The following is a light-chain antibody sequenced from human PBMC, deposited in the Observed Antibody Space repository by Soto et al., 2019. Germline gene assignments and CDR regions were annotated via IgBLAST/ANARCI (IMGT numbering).Light chain of an antibody. CDR2: LAS. Sequence: DIVMTQSPDSLAVSLGERATINCKSSQSVLYTSNNKNYLAWYQQKPGQPPKLLIYLASTRESGGPDRFSGSGSGTDFTLTISNLQAEDVAVYYCQQYYSTLLTFGGGTKVEIK. CDR1: QSVLYTSNNKNY. J-gene: IGKJ4*01. V-gene: IGKV4-1*01. CDR3: QQYYSTLLT.